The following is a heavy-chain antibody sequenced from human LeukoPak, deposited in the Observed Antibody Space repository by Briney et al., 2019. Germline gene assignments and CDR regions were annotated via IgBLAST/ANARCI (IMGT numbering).Heavy chain of an antibody. Sequence: PSETLSLTCSVSGGSISSYSWSWLRQAPGKGLEWVASVHYTGSTNYNPSLKSRVTMSVDTSKNQSSLKLSSVTAAVTAVYYCARGGHGAEEDYWGQATQVTLSS. CDR1: GGSISSYS. CDR2: VHYTGST. V-gene: IGHV4-59*12. D-gene: IGHD1-26*01. J-gene: IGHJ4*02. CDR3: ARGGHGAEEDY.